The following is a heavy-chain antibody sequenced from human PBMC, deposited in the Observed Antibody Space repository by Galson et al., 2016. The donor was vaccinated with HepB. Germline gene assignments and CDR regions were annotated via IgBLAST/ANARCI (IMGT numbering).Heavy chain of an antibody. J-gene: IGHJ4*02. V-gene: IGHV3-30*18. D-gene: IGHD3-10*01. CDR1: GFTFSTYG. CDR3: AKPLWFGERRPFDY. CDR2: VSFDGRNK. Sequence: SLRLSCAASGFTFSTYGMHWVRQAPGKGLEWVAVVSFDGRNKYYAHSVKGRFTISRDNSKNTLFLQMNSLRAEDTAVYYCAKPLWFGERRPFDYWGQGTLVTVSS.